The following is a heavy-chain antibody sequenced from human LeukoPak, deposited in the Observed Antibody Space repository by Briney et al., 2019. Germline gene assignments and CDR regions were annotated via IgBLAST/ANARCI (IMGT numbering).Heavy chain of an antibody. J-gene: IGHJ4*02. D-gene: IGHD3-10*01. CDR3: AKSSQLWFGELWGLDY. CDR2: ISGSGGST. Sequence: GGSLRLSCAASGFTFSSYAMSWVRQAPGKGLEWVSAISGSGGSTYYADSVKGRFTISRDYSKKTLYLQMNSLRAEDTAVYYCAKSSQLWFGELWGLDYWGQGTLVTVSS. CDR1: GFTFSSYA. V-gene: IGHV3-23*01.